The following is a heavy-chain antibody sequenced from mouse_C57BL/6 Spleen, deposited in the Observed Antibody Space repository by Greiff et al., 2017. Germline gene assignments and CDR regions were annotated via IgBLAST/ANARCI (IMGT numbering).Heavy chain of an antibody. V-gene: IGHV7-3*01. J-gene: IGHJ1*03. Sequence: EVNVVESGGGLVQPGGSLSLSCAASGFTFTDYYMSWVRQPPGKALEWLGFIRNKANGYTTEYSASVKGRFTISRDNSQSILYLQMNALRAEDSATYYCARSFMGYFDVWGTGTTVTVSS. D-gene: IGHD1-1*01. CDR1: GFTFTDYY. CDR2: IRNKANGYTT. CDR3: ARSFMGYFDV.